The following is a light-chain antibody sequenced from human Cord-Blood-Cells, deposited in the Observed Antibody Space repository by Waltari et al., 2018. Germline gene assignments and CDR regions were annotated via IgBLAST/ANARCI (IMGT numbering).Light chain of an antibody. J-gene: IGKJ4*01. V-gene: IGKV1-39*01. CDR3: QQSYSTPLT. Sequence: DIQMTQSPSSLSASVGDRVTITCRANQSISSYFNWYQQKPGKAPKLLIYAASSLPSGVPSRFSGSGSGTDFTLTISSLQPEDFATYYCQQSYSTPLTFGGGTKVEIK. CDR2: AAS. CDR1: QSISSY.